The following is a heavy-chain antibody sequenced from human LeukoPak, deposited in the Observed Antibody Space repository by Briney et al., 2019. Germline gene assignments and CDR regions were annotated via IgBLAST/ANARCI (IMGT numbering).Heavy chain of an antibody. D-gene: IGHD3-3*01. CDR3: ARYYDFWSGYPFDAFDI. J-gene: IGHJ3*02. Sequence: PSETLSLTCTVSGASISSYYWSWIRQPPGKGLEWIGYIYYGGSTSYNPSLKSRVTISVDTSKNQFSLKLSSVTAADTAVYYCARYYDFWSGYPFDAFDIWGQGTMVTVSS. CDR1: GASISSYY. V-gene: IGHV4-59*01. CDR2: IYYGGST.